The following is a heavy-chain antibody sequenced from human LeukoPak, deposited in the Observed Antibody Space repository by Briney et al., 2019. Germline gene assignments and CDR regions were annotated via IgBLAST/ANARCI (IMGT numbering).Heavy chain of an antibody. D-gene: IGHD6-19*01. V-gene: IGHV4-59*01. J-gene: IGHJ4*02. CDR2: IRYSGRT. Sequence: SETLSLTCTASDDSISRDFWTWIRQPPGKGLEWIGYIRYSGRTEYNPSLKSRVTISRQTSKNQFSLKLTSVTAADTAIYYCARLPDVSGWPFDYWGQRILVTVSS. CDR3: ARLPDVSGWPFDY. CDR1: DDSISRDF.